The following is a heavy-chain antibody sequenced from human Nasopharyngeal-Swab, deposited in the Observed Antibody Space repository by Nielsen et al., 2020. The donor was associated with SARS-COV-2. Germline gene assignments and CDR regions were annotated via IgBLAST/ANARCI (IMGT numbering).Heavy chain of an antibody. J-gene: IGHJ5*02. V-gene: IGHV4-59*01. Sequence: WIRQPPGKGLEWIGYIYYSGSTNYNPSLKSRVTISVGTSKNQFSLKLSSVTAADTAVYYCAGLLRQQPHHQFDPWGQGTLVTVSS. D-gene: IGHD6-13*01. CDR2: IYYSGST. CDR3: AGLLRQQPHHQFDP.